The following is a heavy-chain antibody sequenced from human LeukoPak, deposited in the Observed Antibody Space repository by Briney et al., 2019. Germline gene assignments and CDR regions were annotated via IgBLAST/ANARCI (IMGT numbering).Heavy chain of an antibody. D-gene: IGHD4-17*01. CDR1: GFTFSRYE. V-gene: IGHV3-48*03. CDR2: ISSSGNAI. Sequence: GGSLRLSCAASGFTFSRYEINWVRQAPGKGLEWISYISSSGNAIYYADSVKGRFTISRDNSKNTVYLQMDSLRTKDAAIYYCAKNFPYGDYRPSFDYWGLGTLVTVSS. CDR3: AKNFPYGDYRPSFDY. J-gene: IGHJ4*02.